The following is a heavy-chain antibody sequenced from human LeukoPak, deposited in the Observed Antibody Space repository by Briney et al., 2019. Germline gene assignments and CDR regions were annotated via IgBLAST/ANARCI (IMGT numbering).Heavy chain of an antibody. CDR2: ISYDGSNK. D-gene: IGHD3-3*01. V-gene: IGHV3-30-3*01. J-gene: IGHJ4*02. Sequence: GRSLRLSCAASGFTFSSYAMHWVRQAPGKGLEWVAVISYDGSNKYYADSVKGRFTISRDNSKNTLYLQMNSLRAEDTAVYYCARPYYDFWSGYETSFDYWGQGTLVTVSS. CDR3: ARPYYDFWSGYETSFDY. CDR1: GFTFSSYA.